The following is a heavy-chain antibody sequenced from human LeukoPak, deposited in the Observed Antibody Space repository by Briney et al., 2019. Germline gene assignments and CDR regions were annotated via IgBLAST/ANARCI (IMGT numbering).Heavy chain of an antibody. D-gene: IGHD2-2*01. CDR3: ARENGYCSTTSCPFGY. CDR1: GFTVSDSY. CDR2: IYKVGTT. V-gene: IGHV3-66*02. J-gene: IGHJ4*02. Sequence: GGSLRLSCAASGFTVSDSYMSWVRQAPGKGLEWVSVIYKVGTTDYADSVRGRFTISRDNSKNTLYLRMNGLRPEDTAVYYCARENGYCSTTSCPFGYWGQGTLVTVSP.